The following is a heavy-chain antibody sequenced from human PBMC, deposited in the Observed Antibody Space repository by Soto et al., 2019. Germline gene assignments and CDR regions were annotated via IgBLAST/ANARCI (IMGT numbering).Heavy chain of an antibody. V-gene: IGHV3-30*18. CDR1: GFTFSNYG. Sequence: PGGSLRLSCGASGFTFSNYGMHWVRQAPGKGLEWVTGILYDGSDKYYADSVKGRFTISRENSKNTLYLQMNSLRTEDSAVYYCAKAGGGFGDFVHHWGQGTPVTVSS. J-gene: IGHJ4*02. CDR3: AKAGGGFGDFVHH. CDR2: ILYDGSDK. D-gene: IGHD3-10*01.